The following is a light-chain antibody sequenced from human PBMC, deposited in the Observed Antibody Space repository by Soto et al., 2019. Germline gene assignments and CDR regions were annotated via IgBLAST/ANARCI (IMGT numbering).Light chain of an antibody. CDR3: SSHGGANNFYV. CDR2: EVT. Sequence: QSALTQPPCASGSPGQSVTISCTGTSSDIGAYNYVSWYQQHPGKVPKLIIYEVTKRPSGVPDRFSASKSGNTASLTVSGLQAEDEADYYCSSHGGANNFYVFGTGTKVTVL. V-gene: IGLV2-8*01. CDR1: SSDIGAYNY. J-gene: IGLJ1*01.